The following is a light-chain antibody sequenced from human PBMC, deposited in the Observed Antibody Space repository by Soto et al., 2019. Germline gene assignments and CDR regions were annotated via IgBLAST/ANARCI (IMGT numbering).Light chain of an antibody. CDR2: LNSDGSH. Sequence: SLGASVKLTCTLSSGHSTYAIAWHQQQPEKGPRYLMKLNSDGSHTKGDGIPERFSGSSSGAERYLSISSLQSEDEADYYCQSWDTGIHRVFGGGTKVTVL. CDR1: SGHSTYA. J-gene: IGLJ2*01. V-gene: IGLV4-69*01. CDR3: QSWDTGIHRV.